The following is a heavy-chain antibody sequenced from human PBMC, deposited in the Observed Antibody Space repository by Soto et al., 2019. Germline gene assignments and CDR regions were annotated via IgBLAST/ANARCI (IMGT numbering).Heavy chain of an antibody. CDR3: ASGKYGSTY. J-gene: IGHJ4*02. CDR1: GYTFTHYA. D-gene: IGHD6-13*01. V-gene: IGHV1-18*01. Sequence: ASVKVSCKTPGYTFTHYAISWVRQAPGQGLEWMGWISPNNGYTNYAQKFQGRVTMTTDTSTSTAYMELRSLTPDDTAVYYCASGKYGSTYWGQGTLVTVSS. CDR2: ISPNNGYT.